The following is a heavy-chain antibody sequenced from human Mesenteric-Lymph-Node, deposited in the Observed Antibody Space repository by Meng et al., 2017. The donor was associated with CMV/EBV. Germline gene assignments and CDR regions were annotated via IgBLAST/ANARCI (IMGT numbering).Heavy chain of an antibody. CDR2: INPKTGGR. V-gene: IGHV1-2*06. CDR3: ARDRDTDWYSPFDY. J-gene: IGHJ4*02. CDR1: GYTFIDYY. D-gene: IGHD3-9*01. Sequence: QVQLVQAGAEVQKTGASVRVSCKASGYTFIDYYINWVRQAPGQGLEWMGRINPKTGGRSYAQNFQGRVTMTRDTFINTAYMEVNRLNSDDTAMYYCARDRDTDWYSPFDYWGPGTLVTVSS.